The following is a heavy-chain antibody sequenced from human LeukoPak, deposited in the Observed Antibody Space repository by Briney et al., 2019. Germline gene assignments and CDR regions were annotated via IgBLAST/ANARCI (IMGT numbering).Heavy chain of an antibody. D-gene: IGHD6-19*01. CDR3: ATAGYSSGWYNIDY. V-gene: IGHV3-33*01. J-gene: IGHJ4*02. CDR2: IWYDGSNK. Sequence: GGSLRLSCAASGFTFSSYGRHWVRQAPGKGLEWVAVIWYDGSNKYYADSVKGRFTISRDNSKNTLYLQMNSLRAEDTAVYYCATAGYSSGWYNIDYWGQGTLVTVSS. CDR1: GFTFSSYG.